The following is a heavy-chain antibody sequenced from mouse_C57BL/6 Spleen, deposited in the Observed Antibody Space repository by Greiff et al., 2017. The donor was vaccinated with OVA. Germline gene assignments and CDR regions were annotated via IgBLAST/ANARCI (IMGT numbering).Heavy chain of an antibody. J-gene: IGHJ4*01. CDR3: ARSEDYGAMDY. V-gene: IGHV1-55*01. CDR2: IYPGSGST. CDR1: GYTFTSYW. Sequence: QVQLQQPGAELVKPGASVKMSCKASGYTFTSYWITWVKQRPGQGLEWIGDIYPGSGSTNYNEKFKSKATLTVATSSSTAYMQLSSLTSEDSAVYYCARSEDYGAMDYWGQGTSVTVSS.